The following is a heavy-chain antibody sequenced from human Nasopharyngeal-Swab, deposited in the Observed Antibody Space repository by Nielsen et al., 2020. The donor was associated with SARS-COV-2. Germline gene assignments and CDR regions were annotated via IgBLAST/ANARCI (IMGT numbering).Heavy chain of an antibody. V-gene: IGHV3-7*01. CDR2: IKQDGSEK. CDR3: AREGVGAYYYYYHVDV. J-gene: IGHJ6*02. Sequence: GESLKISCAAAGFTFSSYWMSWVRQAPGKGLEWVANIKQDGSEKYYADSVKGRFTISRDNAKNSLYLQMSSLRAEDTAVYYCAREGVGAYYYYYHVDVWGQGTMVTVSS. D-gene: IGHD1-26*01. CDR1: GFTFSSYW.